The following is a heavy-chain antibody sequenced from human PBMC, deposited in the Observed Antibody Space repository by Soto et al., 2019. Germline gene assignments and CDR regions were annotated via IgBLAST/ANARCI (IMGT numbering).Heavy chain of an antibody. Sequence: SVKVSCKASGGLFSTYAISWVRQAPGQGLEWMGGIIPVFATTYYAEKFEGRVTITADESTNTAYMELSSLRSEDTAMYYCARGDSGYVWFSEIWGQGTLVTVSS. V-gene: IGHV1-69*13. D-gene: IGHD3-22*01. CDR3: ARGDSGYVWFSEI. J-gene: IGHJ4*02. CDR1: GGLFSTYA. CDR2: IIPVFATT.